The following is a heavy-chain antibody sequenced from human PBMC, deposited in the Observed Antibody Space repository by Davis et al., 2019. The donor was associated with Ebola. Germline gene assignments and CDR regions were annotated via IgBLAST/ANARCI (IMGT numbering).Heavy chain of an antibody. CDR2: IGPSGNSF. V-gene: IGHV3-11*01. CDR3: ARGPLTALDY. D-gene: IGHD3-9*01. CDR1: GFTFSDYY. J-gene: IGHJ4*02. Sequence: PGGSLRLSCEVSGFTFSDYYMSWIRQAPGKGLEWIAYIGPSGNSFYCADSVKGRFTISRDNAKNSMHLQMDSLRAEDTAIYYCARGPLTALDYWGQGTLVTVSS.